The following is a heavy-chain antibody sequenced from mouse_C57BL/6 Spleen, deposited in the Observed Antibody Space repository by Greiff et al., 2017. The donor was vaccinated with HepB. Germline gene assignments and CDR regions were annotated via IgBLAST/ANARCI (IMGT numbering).Heavy chain of an antibody. CDR3: ARGEEDYGSRGNAMDY. Sequence: VQLKQPGAELVRPGTSVKLSCKASGYTFTSYWMHWVKQRPGQGLEWIGVIDPSDSYTNYNQKFKGKATLTVDTSSSTAYMQLSSLTSEDSAVYYCARGEEDYGSRGNAMDYWGQGTSVTVSS. D-gene: IGHD1-1*01. V-gene: IGHV1-59*01. CDR2: IDPSDSYT. J-gene: IGHJ4*01. CDR1: GYTFTSYW.